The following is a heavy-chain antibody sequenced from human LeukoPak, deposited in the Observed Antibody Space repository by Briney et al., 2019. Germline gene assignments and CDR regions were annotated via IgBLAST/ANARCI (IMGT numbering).Heavy chain of an antibody. CDR3: ARAKRREYSSSFVDY. D-gene: IGHD6-6*01. CDR1: GGSFGGYY. J-gene: IGHJ4*02. V-gene: IGHV4-34*01. Sequence: SETLSLTCAVYGGSFGGYYWSWIRQPPGKGLEWIGEINHSGSTNYNPSLKSRVTISVDTSKNQFSLKLSSVTAADTAVYYCARAKRREYSSSFVDYWGQGTLVTVSS. CDR2: INHSGST.